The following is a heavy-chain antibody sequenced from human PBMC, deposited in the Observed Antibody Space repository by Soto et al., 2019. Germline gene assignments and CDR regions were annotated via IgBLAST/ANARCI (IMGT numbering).Heavy chain of an antibody. Sequence: PSETLSLTCTVSGGSISSYYWSWIRQPPGKGLEWIGYIYYSGSTNYNPSLKSRVTISVDTSKNQSSLKLSSVTAADTAVYYCARTGYSSSRAGYYYGMDVWGQGTTVTVSS. CDR1: GGSISSYY. D-gene: IGHD6-6*01. CDR2: IYYSGST. J-gene: IGHJ6*02. V-gene: IGHV4-59*01. CDR3: ARTGYSSSRAGYYYGMDV.